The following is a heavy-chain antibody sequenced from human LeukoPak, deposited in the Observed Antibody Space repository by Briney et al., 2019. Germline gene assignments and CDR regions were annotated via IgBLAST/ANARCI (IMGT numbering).Heavy chain of an antibody. V-gene: IGHV4-4*02. Sequence: PSETLSLTCAVSGGSISSSNWWSWVRQPPGKGLEWIGEIYHSGSTNYNPSLKSRVTISVDKSKNQFSLKLSSVTAADTAAYYCARALGYDILTGYPIGAFDIWGQGTMVTVSS. J-gene: IGHJ3*02. D-gene: IGHD3-9*01. CDR3: ARALGYDILTGYPIGAFDI. CDR1: GGSISSSNW. CDR2: IYHSGST.